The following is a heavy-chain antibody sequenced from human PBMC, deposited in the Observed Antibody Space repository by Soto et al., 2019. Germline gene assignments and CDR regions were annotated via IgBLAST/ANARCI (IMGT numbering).Heavy chain of an antibody. Sequence: EVQVVESGGGLVQPGGSLRLSCAASGFSFSDYWMAWVRQAPGKGLEWVANIDQGGGEKHHVDSVQGRFTISGDKDKNSLHLQLNSLRAEDRAVYYCARGANWFDPWGQGTVVTVCS. CDR3: ARGANWFDP. CDR2: IDQGGGEK. V-gene: IGHV3-7*05. CDR1: GFSFSDYW. J-gene: IGHJ5*02.